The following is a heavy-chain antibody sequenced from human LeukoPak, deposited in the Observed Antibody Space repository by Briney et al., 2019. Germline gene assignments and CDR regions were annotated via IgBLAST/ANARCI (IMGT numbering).Heavy chain of an antibody. D-gene: IGHD4-17*01. J-gene: IGHJ4*02. CDR3: AKVPPTPVDY. CDR2: IRYDGSNK. CDR1: GFTFRSYG. Sequence: QPGGSLRLPCAASGFTFRSYGMHSVRQAPGKGLEWVAFIRYDGSNKYYADSVKGRFTISRDNSKNTLYLQMNSLRAEDTAVYYCAKVPPTPVDYWGQGTLVTVSS. V-gene: IGHV3-30*02.